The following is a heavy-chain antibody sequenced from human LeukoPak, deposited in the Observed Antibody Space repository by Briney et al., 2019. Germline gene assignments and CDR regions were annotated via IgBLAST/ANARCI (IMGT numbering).Heavy chain of an antibody. CDR2: IVVGSGNT. CDR3: AAESSPGDYYYYMDV. V-gene: IGHV1-58*01. D-gene: IGHD3-10*01. Sequence: SVTVSCKASGFTFTISAVQWVRQARGQRLEWVGWIVVGSGNTNYAQKFQERVTITRDMSTSTAYMELSSLRSEDTAVYYCAAESSPGDYYYYMDVWGKGTTVTVSS. CDR1: GFTFTISA. J-gene: IGHJ6*03.